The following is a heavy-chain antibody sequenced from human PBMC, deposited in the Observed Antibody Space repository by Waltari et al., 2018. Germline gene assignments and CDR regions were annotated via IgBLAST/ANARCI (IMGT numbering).Heavy chain of an antibody. J-gene: IGHJ6*03. CDR1: GFTVSSNY. D-gene: IGHD3-10*01. V-gene: IGHV3-53*02. Sequence: EVQLVETGGGLIQPGGSLRLSCAASGFTVSSNYMSWVRQATGKGLEWVSVIYSGGSTDYADSVKGRFTISRDNSKNTLYLQMNSLRAEDTAVYYCALSTMVVTPHYYYYYMDVWGKGTTVTVSS. CDR3: ALSTMVVTPHYYYYYMDV. CDR2: IYSGGST.